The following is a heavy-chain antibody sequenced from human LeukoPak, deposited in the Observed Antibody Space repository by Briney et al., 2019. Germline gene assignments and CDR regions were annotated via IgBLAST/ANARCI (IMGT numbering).Heavy chain of an antibody. CDR2: ISGSGGST. J-gene: IGHJ4*02. V-gene: IGHV3-23*01. CDR3: AKDLVGALDY. Sequence: GSLRLSCAASGFTFSSYAMSWVRQAPGKGLEWVSAISGSGGSTYYADSVKGRFTISRENSKSTLYLQMNSLRAEDTAVYYCAKDLVGALDYWGQGTLVTVSS. D-gene: IGHD1-26*01. CDR1: GFTFSSYA.